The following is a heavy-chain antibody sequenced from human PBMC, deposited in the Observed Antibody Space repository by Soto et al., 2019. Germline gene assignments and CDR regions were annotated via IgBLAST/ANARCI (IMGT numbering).Heavy chain of an antibody. CDR3: ASLQVPGNFDY. J-gene: IGHJ4*02. Sequence: QLQLQESGPGLVKPSETLSLTCTVSGGSIRSSNYYWAWVRQPPGKGLEWIANIYYSGDTYFHPSLRNRLTVSVDTSKNQFSLKLSSLTAADPAMYYCASLQVPGNFDYWGQGTLVTVSS. CDR1: GGSIRSSNYY. CDR2: IYYSGDT. D-gene: IGHD6-13*01. V-gene: IGHV4-39*01.